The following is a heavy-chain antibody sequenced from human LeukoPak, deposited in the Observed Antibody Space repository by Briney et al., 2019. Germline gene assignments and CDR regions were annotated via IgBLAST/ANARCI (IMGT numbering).Heavy chain of an antibody. CDR2: ISWNSGSI. V-gene: IGHV3-9*01. CDR3: AKGIAAAGVRGYFDY. Sequence: GGSLRLSCAAFGFTFDDYAMHWVRQAPGKGLEWVSGISWNSGSIGYADSVKGRFTISRDNAKNSLYLQMNSLRAEDTALYYCAKGIAAAGVRGYFDYWGQGTLVTVSS. J-gene: IGHJ4*02. CDR1: GFTFDDYA. D-gene: IGHD6-13*01.